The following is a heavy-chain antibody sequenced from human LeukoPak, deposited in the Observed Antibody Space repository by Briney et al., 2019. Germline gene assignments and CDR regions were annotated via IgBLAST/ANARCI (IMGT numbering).Heavy chain of an antibody. V-gene: IGHV4-4*02. CDR1: GGSISSSNW. D-gene: IGHD3-22*01. CDR3: AREGMHYYDSSGYYPDY. CDR2: IYHSGST. J-gene: IGHJ4*02. Sequence: PSGTLSLTCAVSGGSISSSNWWSWVRQPPGKGLEWIGEIYHSGSTYYNPSLKSRVTISVDTSKNQFSLKLSSVTAADTAVYYCAREGMHYYDSSGYYPDYWGQGTLVTVSS.